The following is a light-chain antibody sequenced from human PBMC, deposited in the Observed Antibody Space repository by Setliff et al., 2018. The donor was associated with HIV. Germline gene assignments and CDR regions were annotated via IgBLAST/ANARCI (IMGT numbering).Light chain of an antibody. J-gene: IGLJ1*01. CDR2: SNN. CDR3: SSYTSSTPLYV. CDR1: SSNIGINY. V-gene: IGLV1-47*01. Sequence: QSALTQPPSASGTPGQRVTISCSGSSSNIGINYVYWYQQLPGTAPKLLIYSNNQRPSGVPDRFSGSKSGTSASLAISGLQAEDEADYYCSSYTSSTPLYVFGSGTKVTVL.